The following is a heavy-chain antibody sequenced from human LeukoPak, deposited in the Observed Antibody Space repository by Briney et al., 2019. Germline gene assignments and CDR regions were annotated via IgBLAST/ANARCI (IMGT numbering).Heavy chain of an antibody. D-gene: IGHD6-13*01. J-gene: IGHJ3*02. CDR3: ARGLRLQQPLDAFDI. CDR2: IYHSGST. CDR1: GGSISSGGYS. Sequence: SETLSLTCAVSGGSISSGGYSWSWIRQPPGTGLEWIGCIYHSGSTNYNPSLKSRVTISVDTSKNQFSLKLSSVTAADTAVYYCARGLRLQQPLDAFDIWGQGTMVTVSS. V-gene: IGHV4-30-2*01.